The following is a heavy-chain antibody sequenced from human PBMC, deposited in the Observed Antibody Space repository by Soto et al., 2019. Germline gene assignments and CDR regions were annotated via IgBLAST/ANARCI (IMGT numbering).Heavy chain of an antibody. CDR2: ILPFFGTA. CDR3: ARGHAFGGNSDAFEV. V-gene: IGHV1-69*14. D-gene: IGHD2-15*01. J-gene: IGHJ3*01. CDR1: GGSFRREA. Sequence: QVQLVQSGAEVKKPGSSVKVSCKASGGSFRREAINWLRQAPGQGPEWMGNILPFFGTADYAQKFQGRVTVTADMSTTTVDMELNSLRVEDTAVYYCARGHAFGGNSDAFEVWGQGTTVIVSS.